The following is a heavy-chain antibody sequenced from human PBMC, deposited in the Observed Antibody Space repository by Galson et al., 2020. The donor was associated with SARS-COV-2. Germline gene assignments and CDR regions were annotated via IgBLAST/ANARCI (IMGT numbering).Heavy chain of an antibody. CDR2: IHYSGNT. D-gene: IGHD4-17*01. CDR3: AGGFSDYTDLDY. Sequence: ASETLSLTCSVSGGSISNYYWSWILQPPGEGLEWIGYIHYSGNTNYNPSLKSRVSISADTSKNQFSLKLSSVTAADTAVYYCAGGFSDYTDLDYWGQGTLVTVSS. J-gene: IGHJ4*02. CDR1: GGSISNYY. V-gene: IGHV4-59*01.